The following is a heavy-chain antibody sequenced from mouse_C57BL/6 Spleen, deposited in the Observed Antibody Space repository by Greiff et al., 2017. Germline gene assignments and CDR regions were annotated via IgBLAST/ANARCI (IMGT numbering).Heavy chain of an antibody. CDR2: INPNNGGT. V-gene: IGHV1-26*01. CDR3: AKDGLRQYDYDRDY. D-gene: IGHD2-4*01. J-gene: IGHJ4*01. Sequence: EVQLQQSGPELVKPGASVKISCKASGYTFTDYYMNWVKQSHGKSLEWIGDINPNNGGTSYNQKFKGKATLTVYQSYSPAYLELSSLTSEDSAVYYCAKDGLRQYDYDRDYWGQGTAVTVSS. CDR1: GYTFTDYY.